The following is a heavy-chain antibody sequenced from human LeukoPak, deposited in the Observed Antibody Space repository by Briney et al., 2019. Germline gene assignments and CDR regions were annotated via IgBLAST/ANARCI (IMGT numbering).Heavy chain of an antibody. CDR3: ARVGLWGYDFWSGYFTSGYFDY. D-gene: IGHD3-3*01. Sequence: GRSLRLSCAASGFTFSSYGMHWVRQAPGKGLEWVAVIWYDGSNKYYADSVKGRFTISRDNAKNSLYLQMNSLRAEDTAVYYCARVGLWGYDFWSGYFTSGYFDYWGQGTLVTVSS. CDR1: GFTFSSYG. CDR2: IWYDGSNK. J-gene: IGHJ4*02. V-gene: IGHV3-33*01.